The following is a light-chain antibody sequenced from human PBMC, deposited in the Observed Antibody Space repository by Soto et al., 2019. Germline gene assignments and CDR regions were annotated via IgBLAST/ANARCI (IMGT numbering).Light chain of an antibody. V-gene: IGLV2-14*01. J-gene: IGLJ2*01. CDR2: DVT. CDR3: SSYTSSNTVV. CDR1: SSDVGGYNY. Sequence: QSALTQPASVSGSPGQSITISCTGTSSDVGGYNYVSWYQQYPGKAPKLMIYDVTSRPSGISNRFSGSKYGNTASLTISGLRAEAEADYYCSSYTSSNTVVFGGGTKLTVL.